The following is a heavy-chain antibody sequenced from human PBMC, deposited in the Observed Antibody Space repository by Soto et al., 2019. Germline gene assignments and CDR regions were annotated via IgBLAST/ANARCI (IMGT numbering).Heavy chain of an antibody. Sequence: ASVKVSCKASGYTFTGYYMHWVRQAPGQGLEWMGWINPNSGGTNYAQKFQGWVTMTRDTSISTAYMELSRLRSDDTAVYYCAREIAVGGRAFYYWGQGTLVPVSS. V-gene: IGHV1-2*04. J-gene: IGHJ4*02. CDR1: GYTFTGYY. CDR2: INPNSGGT. CDR3: AREIAVGGRAFYY. D-gene: IGHD6-19*01.